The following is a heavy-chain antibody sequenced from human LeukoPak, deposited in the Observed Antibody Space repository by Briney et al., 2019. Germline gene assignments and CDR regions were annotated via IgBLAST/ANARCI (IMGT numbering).Heavy chain of an antibody. CDR1: GFTFSSYW. D-gene: IGHD4-17*01. CDR2: INSDGSST. J-gene: IGHJ4*02. CDR3: ARDNYGDYIIDY. V-gene: IGHV3-74*01. Sequence: GGSLRLSCAASGFTFSSYWMHWVRQAPGKGLVWVSRINSDGSSTSYADSVKGRFTVSRDNAKNTLYLQMNSLRAEDTAVYYCARDNYGDYIIDYWGQGTLVTVSS.